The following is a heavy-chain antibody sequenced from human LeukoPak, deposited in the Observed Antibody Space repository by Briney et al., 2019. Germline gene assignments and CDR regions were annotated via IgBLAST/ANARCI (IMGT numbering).Heavy chain of an antibody. V-gene: IGHV1-2*02. CDR1: GYTFTAYY. Sequence: ASVKVSCKASGYTFTAYYMHRVRQAPGQRLEWMGWINPNTGGTNYAQQFQGRVTMTRDTSFSTAYMDLNRLTSDDTAVYYCARDPDVVVEPAAVRVDYWGQGTLVTVSA. CDR2: INPNTGGT. D-gene: IGHD2-2*01. CDR3: ARDPDVVVEPAAVRVDY. J-gene: IGHJ4*02.